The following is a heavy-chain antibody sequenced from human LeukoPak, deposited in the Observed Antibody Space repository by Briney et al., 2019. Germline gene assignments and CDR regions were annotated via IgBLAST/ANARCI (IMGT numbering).Heavy chain of an antibody. J-gene: IGHJ5*02. D-gene: IGHD6-13*01. Sequence: GGSLRLPCAASGFTFSDYYMSWIRQAPGKGLEWVSYISSSGSTIYYADSVKGRFTISRDNAENSLYLQMNSLRAEDTAVYYCARDEQLVENWFDPWGQGTLVTVSS. CDR1: GFTFSDYY. CDR3: ARDEQLVENWFDP. V-gene: IGHV3-11*01. CDR2: ISSSGSTI.